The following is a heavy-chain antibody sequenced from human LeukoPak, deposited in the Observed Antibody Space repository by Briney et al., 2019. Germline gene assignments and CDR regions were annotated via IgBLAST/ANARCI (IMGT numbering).Heavy chain of an antibody. J-gene: IGHJ4*02. V-gene: IGHV3-33*01. CDR3: VSGYSSGY. CDR1: GFIFSTYG. D-gene: IGHD5-18*01. CDR2: IWEDGSNI. Sequence: PGGSLRLSCAASGFIFSTYGMHWVRQAPGKGLEWVSAIWEDGSNIHYRDSVKGRFTISRDNSKNTLYLQMNSLRAEDTAIYYCVSGYSSGYWGQGTLVTVSS.